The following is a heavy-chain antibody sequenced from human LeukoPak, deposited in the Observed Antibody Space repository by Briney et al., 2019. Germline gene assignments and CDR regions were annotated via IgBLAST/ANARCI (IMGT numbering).Heavy chain of an antibody. J-gene: IGHJ2*01. CDR3: AREGGGQGHGWHYDL. CDR1: GGSIISYF. CDR2: IYTSCST. V-gene: IGHV4-4*07. D-gene: IGHD2-15*01. Sequence: SETLSLTCTVSGGSIISYFWAWIRQPAGEGLEWVGRIYTSCSTHYTPSLKSRVTMSVDTSKNQFSLKLPSVTGADTAVYYCAREGGGQGHGWHYDLWGRGTLVTVSS.